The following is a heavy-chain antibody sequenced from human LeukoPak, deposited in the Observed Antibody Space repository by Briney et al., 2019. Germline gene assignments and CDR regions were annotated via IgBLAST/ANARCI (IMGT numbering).Heavy chain of an antibody. Sequence: GGSLRLSCAASGFTFSSYAMSWVRQAPGKGLEWVANIKQDRSEKYYVDSVKGRFTISRDNAKNSLYLQMNSLRAEDTAVYYCARLYSGSFLYYFYYYMDVWGKGTTVTISS. CDR3: ARLYSGSFLYYFYYYMDV. V-gene: IGHV3-7*01. CDR1: GFTFSSYA. CDR2: IKQDRSEK. D-gene: IGHD1-26*01. J-gene: IGHJ6*03.